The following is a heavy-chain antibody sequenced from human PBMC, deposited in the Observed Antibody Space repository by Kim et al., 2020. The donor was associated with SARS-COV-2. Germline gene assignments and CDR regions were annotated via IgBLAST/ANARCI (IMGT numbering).Heavy chain of an antibody. CDR2: IYYSGST. V-gene: IGHV4-59*01. CDR3: ARVRGADYDFWSGYYVYYYYYYMDV. D-gene: IGHD3-3*01. CDR1: GGSISSYY. Sequence: SETLSLTCTVSGGSISSYYWSWIRQPPGKGLEWIGYIYYSGSTNYNPSLKSRVTISVDTSKNQFSLKLSSVTAADTAVYYCARVRGADYDFWSGYYVYYYYYYMDVWGKGTTVTVSS. J-gene: IGHJ6*03.